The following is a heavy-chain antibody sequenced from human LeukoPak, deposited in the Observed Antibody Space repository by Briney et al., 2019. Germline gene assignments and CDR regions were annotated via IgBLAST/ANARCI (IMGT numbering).Heavy chain of an antibody. Sequence: PGGSLRLSCAASGFTFSTYWMSWVRQAPGKGLEWVANIKQDGSEKYYVDSVKGRFTISRDNAKNALYLQMKSLRAEDTAVYYCARATYGDPPDYWGQGTLVTVSS. J-gene: IGHJ4*02. D-gene: IGHD4-17*01. V-gene: IGHV3-7*01. CDR3: ARATYGDPPDY. CDR1: GFTFSTYW. CDR2: IKQDGSEK.